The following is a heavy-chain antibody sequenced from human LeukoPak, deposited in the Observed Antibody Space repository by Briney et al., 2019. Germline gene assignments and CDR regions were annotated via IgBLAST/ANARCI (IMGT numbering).Heavy chain of an antibody. D-gene: IGHD6-13*01. Sequence: PGGSLRPSCAASGFTFSDYYMSWIRQAPGKGLEWVSYISSSGSTIYYADSVKGRFTISRDNAKNSLYLQMNSLRAEDTAVYYCARLRRIAAAAFAVDYWGQGTLVTVSS. V-gene: IGHV3-11*01. CDR1: GFTFSDYY. J-gene: IGHJ4*02. CDR2: ISSSGSTI. CDR3: ARLRRIAAAAFAVDY.